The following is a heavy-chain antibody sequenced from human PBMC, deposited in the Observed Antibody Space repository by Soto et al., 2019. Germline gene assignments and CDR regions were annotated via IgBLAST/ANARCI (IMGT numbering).Heavy chain of an antibody. V-gene: IGHV1-2*04. CDR1: GYTFTGYY. D-gene: IGHD3-10*01. CDR2: INPNSGGT. CDR3: ARGFRSVYYCSGSYWGERGYYYYYGMDV. Sequence: ASVKVSCKASGYTFTGYYMHWVRQAPGQGLEWMGWINPNSGGTNYAQKFQGWVTMTRDTSISTAYMELSRLRSDDTAVYYCARGFRSVYYCSGSYWGERGYYYYYGMDVWGQGTTVTVS. J-gene: IGHJ6*02.